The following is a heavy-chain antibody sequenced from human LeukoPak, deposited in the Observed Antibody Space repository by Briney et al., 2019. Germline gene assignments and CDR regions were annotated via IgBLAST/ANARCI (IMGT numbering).Heavy chain of an antibody. Sequence: SETLSLTCTVSGGSITDYYWSWIRHPPGKGLEWIGYIYYSGSTGCHPSLKSRVTISVDTSKNQFSLKLTSVTAADTAVYYCARAPYGSGTRNYYMDVWGKGTTVTVSS. D-gene: IGHD3-10*01. CDR1: GGSITDYY. CDR2: IYYSGST. CDR3: ARAPYGSGTRNYYMDV. J-gene: IGHJ6*03. V-gene: IGHV4-59*13.